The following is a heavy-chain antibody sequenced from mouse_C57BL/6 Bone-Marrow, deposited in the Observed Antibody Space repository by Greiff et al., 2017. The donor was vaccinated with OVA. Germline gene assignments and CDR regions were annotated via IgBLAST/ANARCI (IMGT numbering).Heavy chain of an antibody. Sequence: QVQLQQSGAELARPGASVKLSCKASGYTFTSYGISWVKQRTGQGLEWIGEIYPRSGNTYYNEKFKGKATLTADKSSSTAYMELRSLTSEDSAVDFCARFYYGNSYAMDYWGQGTSVTVSS. J-gene: IGHJ4*01. CDR1: GYTFTSYG. D-gene: IGHD2-1*01. CDR3: ARFYYGNSYAMDY. V-gene: IGHV1-81*01. CDR2: IYPRSGNT.